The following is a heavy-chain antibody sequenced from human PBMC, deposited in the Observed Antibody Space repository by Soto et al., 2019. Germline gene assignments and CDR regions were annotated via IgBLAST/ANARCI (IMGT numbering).Heavy chain of an antibody. Sequence: GESLTISCKGSGYNFTSYRIAWARQKPGKGLELMGIIYPGDSDTRYSPSFQGQVTISADKSISTAYLQWSSLKASDTAMYYCARSGVGQKQKPPKYYSGMDVWGQGTTVTVSS. CDR2: IYPGDSDT. J-gene: IGHJ6*02. V-gene: IGHV5-51*01. CDR1: GYNFTSYR. CDR3: ARSGVGQKQKPPKYYSGMDV. D-gene: IGHD6-13*01.